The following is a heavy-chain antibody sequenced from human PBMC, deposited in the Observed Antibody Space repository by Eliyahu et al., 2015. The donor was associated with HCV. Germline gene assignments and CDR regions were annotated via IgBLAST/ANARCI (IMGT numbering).Heavy chain of an antibody. Sequence: QVQLQESGPGLVKPSETLSLTCXVSXXXLSSYYWSWXRQPPGKGLEWIGYIYYSGSTNYNPSLKSRVTISVDTSKNQFSLKLSSVTAADTAVYYCARESSSSWHTLYDYWGQGTLVTVSS. CDR3: ARESSSSWHTLYDY. V-gene: IGHV4-59*01. CDR1: XXXLSSYY. D-gene: IGHD6-13*01. CDR2: IYYSGST. J-gene: IGHJ4*02.